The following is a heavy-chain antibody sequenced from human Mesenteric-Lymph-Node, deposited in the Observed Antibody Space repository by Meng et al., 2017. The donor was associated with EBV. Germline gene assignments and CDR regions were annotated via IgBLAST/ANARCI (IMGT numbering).Heavy chain of an antibody. CDR2: IYYSGST. CDR3: ARQGYSYSLQWLRFPLDS. V-gene: IGHV4-39*01. J-gene: IGHJ4*02. CDR1: GDSISSVTYY. D-gene: IGHD5-18*01. Sequence: QVQLQESGPGLVKPSQTLSLTCAVSGDSISSVTYYWGWIRQPPGKGLEWIGSIYYSGSTYYNPSLKSRVTISVNTSKNQFSLKLSSMTAADTAVYYCARQGYSYSLQWLRFPLDSWGQGTLVTVAS.